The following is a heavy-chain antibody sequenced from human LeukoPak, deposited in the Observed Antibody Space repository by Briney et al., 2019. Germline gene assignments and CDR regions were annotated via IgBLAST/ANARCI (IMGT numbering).Heavy chain of an antibody. CDR3: ARTPPGIAVAGSRAAYYYYMDV. V-gene: IGHV4-34*01. Sequence: PSETLSLTCAVYGGSFSGYYWSWIRQPPGKGLEWIGEINHSGSTNYNPSLKSRVTISVDTSKNQFSLKLSSVPAADTAVYYCARTPPGIAVAGSRAAYYYYMDVWGKGTTVTVSS. CDR1: GGSFSGYY. CDR2: INHSGST. D-gene: IGHD6-19*01. J-gene: IGHJ6*03.